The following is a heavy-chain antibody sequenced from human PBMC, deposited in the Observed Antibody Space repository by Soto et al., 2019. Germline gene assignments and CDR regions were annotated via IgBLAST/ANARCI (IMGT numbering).Heavy chain of an antibody. CDR2: ISGSGGST. CDR3: AKHPAPERFLEWLLSDFDY. CDR1: GFTFSSYA. Sequence: GGSLRLSCAASGFTFSSYAMSWVRQAPGKGLEWVSAISGSGGSTYYADSVKGRFTISRDNSKNTLYLQMNSLRAEDTAVYYCAKHPAPERFLEWLLSDFDYWGQGTLVTVSS. D-gene: IGHD3-3*01. V-gene: IGHV3-23*01. J-gene: IGHJ4*02.